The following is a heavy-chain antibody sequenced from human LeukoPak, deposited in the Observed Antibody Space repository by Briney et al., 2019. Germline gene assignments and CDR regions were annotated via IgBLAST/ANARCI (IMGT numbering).Heavy chain of an antibody. CDR2: IIPIFGTA. D-gene: IGHD4-23*01. V-gene: IGHV1-69*13. J-gene: IGHJ4*02. Sequence: ASVKVSCKASGGTFSSYAISWVRQAPGQGLEWRGGIIPIFGTANYAQKFQGRVTITADESTSTAYMELSSLRSEDTAVYYCARDRATVVNSMGIWGQGTLVTVSS. CDR1: GGTFSSYA. CDR3: ARDRATVVNSMGI.